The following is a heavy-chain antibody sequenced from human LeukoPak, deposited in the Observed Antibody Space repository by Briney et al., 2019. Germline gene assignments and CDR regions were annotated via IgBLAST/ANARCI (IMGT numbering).Heavy chain of an antibody. CDR2: IYSGGYT. Sequence: WGSLRLSCAASGFTVTTNYMTWVRQAPGKGLEWVSIIYSGGYTDYADSVKGRFTISRDNSKNTLDLQMNSLRAEDTAVYYCARRLEYSGSKGVFDYWGQGTLVTVSS. J-gene: IGHJ4*02. CDR3: ARRLEYSGSKGVFDY. CDR1: GFTVTTNY. V-gene: IGHV3-66*01. D-gene: IGHD1-26*01.